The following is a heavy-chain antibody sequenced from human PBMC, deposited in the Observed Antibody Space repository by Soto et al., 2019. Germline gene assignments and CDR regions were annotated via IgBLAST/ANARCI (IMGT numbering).Heavy chain of an antibody. CDR2: IDPSDSYT. J-gene: IGHJ6*02. Sequence: PGESLKISCKGSGYSFTSYWISWVRQMPGKGLEWMGRIDPSDSYTNYSPSFQGHVTISADKSISTAYLQWSSLKASDTAMYYCARHTRYCSGGSCYSSYYYGMDVWGQGTTVTVSS. V-gene: IGHV5-10-1*01. CDR1: GYSFTSYW. CDR3: ARHTRYCSGGSCYSSYYYGMDV. D-gene: IGHD2-15*01.